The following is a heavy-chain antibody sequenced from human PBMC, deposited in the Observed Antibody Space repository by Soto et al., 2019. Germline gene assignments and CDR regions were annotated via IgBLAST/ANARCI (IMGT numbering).Heavy chain of an antibody. CDR2: IHSRGRT. D-gene: IGHD2-21*02. V-gene: IGHV4-31*03. CDR1: GDSMSSGANY. J-gene: IGHJ4*02. CDR3: ARDRCSGGDYYVGY. Sequence: QVQLRESGPGLVKPSQTLSLTCTVSGDSMSSGANYWAWIRHHPGKGLEWIGFIHSRGRTYYNPSLKDRITISIDTSKNLFSLKVTSLTAADTAVYYCARDRCSGGDYYVGYWGQGTLVTVSS.